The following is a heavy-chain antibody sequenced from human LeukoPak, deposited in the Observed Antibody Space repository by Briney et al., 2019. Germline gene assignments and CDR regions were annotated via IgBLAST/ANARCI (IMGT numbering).Heavy chain of an antibody. J-gene: IGHJ4*02. CDR2: IYTSGST. Sequence: SETLSLTCTVSGGSISSYYWSWIRQPPGKGLEWIGYIYTSGSTNYNPSLKSRVTISVDTSKNQFSLKLSSVTAADTAVYYCARGESSYGDYVWGQGTLVTVSS. D-gene: IGHD4-17*01. V-gene: IGHV4-4*08. CDR3: ARGESSYGDYV. CDR1: GGSISSYY.